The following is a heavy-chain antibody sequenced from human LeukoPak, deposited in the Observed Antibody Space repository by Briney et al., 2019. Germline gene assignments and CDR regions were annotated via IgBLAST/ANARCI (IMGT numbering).Heavy chain of an antibody. D-gene: IGHD6-6*01. J-gene: IGHJ4*02. Sequence: PGGTLRLSCAASGFTFSSYGMSWVRQAPGKGLEWVSGISGSGGSTYYADSVKRRFTISRDNSKNTLYLQMNSLRAEDTSVYYCAKNGQVWQRSIAARAYYFDYWGQGTLVTVSS. CDR1: GFTFSSYG. V-gene: IGHV3-23*01. CDR3: AKNGQVWQRSIAARAYYFDY. CDR2: ISGSGGST.